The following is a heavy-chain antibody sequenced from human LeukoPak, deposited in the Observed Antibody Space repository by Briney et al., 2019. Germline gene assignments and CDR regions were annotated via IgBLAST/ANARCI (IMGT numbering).Heavy chain of an antibody. Sequence: ASVKVSCKASGYTFTSYAMNWVRQAPGQGLEWMGWINTNTGNPTYAQGFTGRFVFSLDTSVSTAYLQISSLKAEDTAVYYCASQIAAAGTGNWFDPRGQGTLVTVSS. CDR3: ASQIAAAGTGNWFDP. CDR1: GYTFTSYA. CDR2: INTNTGNP. D-gene: IGHD6-13*01. J-gene: IGHJ5*02. V-gene: IGHV7-4-1*02.